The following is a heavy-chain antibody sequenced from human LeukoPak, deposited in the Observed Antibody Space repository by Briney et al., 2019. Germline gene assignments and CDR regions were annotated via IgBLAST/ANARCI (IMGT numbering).Heavy chain of an antibody. J-gene: IGHJ6*04. Sequence: AAVKVSCKASGYTFTGYYMHWVRQAPGQGLEWMGWINPNRWCTNYAQKFQGRATMPRDTSITTAYMELSRLRSDETGVSSCARARNYHHIYVWGTGKTVTISS. CDR3: ARARNYHHIYV. CDR1: GYTFTGYY. V-gene: IGHV1-2*02. CDR2: INPNRWCT. D-gene: IGHD3-16*02.